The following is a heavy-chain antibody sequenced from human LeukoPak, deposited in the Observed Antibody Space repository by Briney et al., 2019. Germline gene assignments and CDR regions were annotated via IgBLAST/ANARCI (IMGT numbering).Heavy chain of an antibody. CDR3: YTVPPYDFWSGALFDY. D-gene: IGHD3-3*01. V-gene: IGHV1-18*01. CDR2: ISAYNGNT. CDR1: GYTFTSYG. Sequence: ASVKVSCKASGYTFTSYGISWVRQAPGQGLEWMGWISAYNGNTNYAQKLQGRVTMTTDTSTSTAYMELRSLRSDDTAVYYCYTVPPYDFWSGALFDYWGQGTLVTVSS. J-gene: IGHJ4*02.